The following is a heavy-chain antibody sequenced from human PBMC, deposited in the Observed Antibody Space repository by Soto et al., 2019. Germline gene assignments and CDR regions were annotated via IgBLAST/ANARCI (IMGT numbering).Heavy chain of an antibody. Sequence: ASVKVSCKASGYTFTSYYMHWVRQAPGQGLEWMGIINPSGGSTSYAQKFQGRVAMTRDTSTSTVYMELSSLRSEDTAVYYCARVSIFGVLFDYWGQGTLVTVSS. CDR1: GYTFTSYY. CDR3: ARVSIFGVLFDY. D-gene: IGHD3-3*01. J-gene: IGHJ4*02. V-gene: IGHV1-46*01. CDR2: INPSGGST.